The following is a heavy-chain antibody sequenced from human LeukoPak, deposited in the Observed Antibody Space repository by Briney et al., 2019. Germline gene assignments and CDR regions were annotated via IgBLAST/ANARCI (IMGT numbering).Heavy chain of an antibody. V-gene: IGHV3-30*18. J-gene: IGHJ4*02. CDR3: AKGVAVVVVPAAMDY. D-gene: IGHD2-2*01. Sequence: GRSLRLSCAASGFTFSSYVMHWVRQAPGKGLEWVAVILYDGSNKYYADSVKGRFTISRDNSKNTLYLQMNSLRAEDTAVYYCAKGVAVVVVPAAMDYWGQGTLVTVSS. CDR2: ILYDGSNK. CDR1: GFTFSSYV.